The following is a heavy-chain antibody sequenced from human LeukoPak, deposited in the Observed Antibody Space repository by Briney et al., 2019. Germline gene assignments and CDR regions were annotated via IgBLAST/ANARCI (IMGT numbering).Heavy chain of an antibody. J-gene: IGHJ4*02. Sequence: SETLSLTCTVSGGSISSSSYYWGWIRQPPGKGLEWIGSIYYSGSTYYNPSLKSRVTISVDTSKNQFSRKLSSVTAADTAVYYCARSSIAVAGTEDYWGQGILVTVSS. CDR2: IYYSGST. V-gene: IGHV4-39*01. D-gene: IGHD6-19*01. CDR3: ARSSIAVAGTEDY. CDR1: GGSISSSSYY.